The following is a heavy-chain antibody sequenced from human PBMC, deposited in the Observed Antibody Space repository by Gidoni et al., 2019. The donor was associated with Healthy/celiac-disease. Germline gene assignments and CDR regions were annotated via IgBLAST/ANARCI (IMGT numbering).Heavy chain of an antibody. V-gene: IGHV4-59*01. CDR3: ARNMRYSNYIRGGMDV. D-gene: IGHD4-4*01. CDR1: GGSISSYY. J-gene: IGHJ6*02. CDR2: IYYSGST. Sequence: VQLQESGPGLVKPSETLSLTCTVSGGSISSYYWSWIRQPPGKGLEWIGYIYYSGSTNYNPSLKSRVTISVDTSKNQFSLKRSSVTAADTAVYYCARNMRYSNYIRGGMDVWGQGTTVTVSS.